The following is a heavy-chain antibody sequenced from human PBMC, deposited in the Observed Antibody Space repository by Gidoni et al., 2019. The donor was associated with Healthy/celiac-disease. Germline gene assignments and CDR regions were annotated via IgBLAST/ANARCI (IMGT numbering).Heavy chain of an antibody. CDR2: IKQDGSEK. Sequence: EVQLVESGGGLVQPGGSLRLSCAAPGFTFSSYWMSWVRQAPGKGLEWVANIKQDGSEKYYVDSVKGRFTISRDNAKNSLYLQMNSLRAEDTAVYYCARDEARGSGSLYRWGQGTLVTVSS. CDR3: ARDEARGSGSLYR. J-gene: IGHJ4*02. V-gene: IGHV3-7*01. D-gene: IGHD3-10*01. CDR1: GFTFSSYW.